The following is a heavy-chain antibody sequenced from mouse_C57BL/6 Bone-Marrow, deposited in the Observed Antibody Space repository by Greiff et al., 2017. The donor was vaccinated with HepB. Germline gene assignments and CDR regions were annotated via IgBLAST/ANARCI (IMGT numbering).Heavy chain of an antibody. CDR1: GYTFTSYW. CDR2: IHPNSGST. CDR3: ARPSLGRFAY. Sequence: QVHVKQPGAELVKPGASVKLSCKASGYTFTSYWMHRVKQRPGQGLEWIGMIHPNSGSTNYNEKFKSKATLTVDKSSSTAYMQLSSLTSEDSAVYYCARPSLGRFAYWGQGTLVTVSA. J-gene: IGHJ3*01. V-gene: IGHV1-64*01. D-gene: IGHD4-1*01.